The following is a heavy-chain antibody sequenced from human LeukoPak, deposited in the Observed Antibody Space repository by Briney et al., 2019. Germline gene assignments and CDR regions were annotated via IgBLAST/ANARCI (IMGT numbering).Heavy chain of an antibody. J-gene: IGHJ4*02. Sequence: SETLSLTCTVSGGSISSYYWSWIRQPPGKGLEWIGYIYNSGSTNYNPSLKSRVTTSVDTSKNQFSLKLSSVTAADTAVYYCARQSPPYKYYFDYWGQGTLVTVSS. D-gene: IGHD1-14*01. CDR1: GGSISSYY. V-gene: IGHV4-59*08. CDR3: ARQSPPYKYYFDY. CDR2: IYNSGST.